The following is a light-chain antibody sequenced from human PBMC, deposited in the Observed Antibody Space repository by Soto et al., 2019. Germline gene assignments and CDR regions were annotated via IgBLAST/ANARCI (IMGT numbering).Light chain of an antibody. J-gene: IGKJ1*01. V-gene: IGKV3-11*01. CDR3: QQRTDRPPWT. Sequence: DIVVKQSLSTVSLSQGERATLSCRASHSIGLAIAWYQHKPGQAPRLLIFDASQRATGIPARFRGSGSGTDFTLSISSLGPEDFAVYYCQQRTDRPPWTFGQGTKVDI. CDR1: HSIGLA. CDR2: DAS.